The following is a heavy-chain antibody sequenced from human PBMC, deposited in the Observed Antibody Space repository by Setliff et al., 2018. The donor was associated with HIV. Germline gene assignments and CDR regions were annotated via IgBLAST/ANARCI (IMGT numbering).Heavy chain of an antibody. CDR1: GGSISSHF. V-gene: IGHV4-59*11. CDR2: VSYSGST. CDR3: ARRLGATVFYYFDY. J-gene: IGHJ4*02. D-gene: IGHD3-16*01. Sequence: SETLSLTCTVSGGSISSHFWSWIRQPPGKGLEWVGTVSYSGSTNYNPSLKSRVTISVDTSENQFSLKLSSVTAADTAVYYCARRLGATVFYYFDYWGQGTLVTVSS.